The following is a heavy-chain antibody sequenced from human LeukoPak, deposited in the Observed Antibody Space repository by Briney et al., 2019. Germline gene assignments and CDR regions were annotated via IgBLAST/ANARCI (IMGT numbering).Heavy chain of an antibody. J-gene: IGHJ4*02. CDR2: IYYSGST. CDR3: ARSRRWLQFPTDY. Sequence: SGTLSLTCTVSGGSISSYYWSWIRQPPGKGLEWIGYIYYSGSTNYNPSLKSRVTISVDTSKNQFSLKLSSVTAADTAVYYCARSRRWLQFPTDYWGQGTLVTVSS. V-gene: IGHV4-59*01. D-gene: IGHD5-24*01. CDR1: GGSISSYY.